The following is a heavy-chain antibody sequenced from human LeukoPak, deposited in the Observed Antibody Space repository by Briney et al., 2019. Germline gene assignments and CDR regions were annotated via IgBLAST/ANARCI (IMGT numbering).Heavy chain of an antibody. Sequence: GASVKVSCKASGYIFTSYDINWVRQATGQGLEWMGWMNPNSGNTGYAQKFQGRVTITRNTSISTAYMELSSLRSEDTAVYYCARGYCSNNICLGRPYFDYWGQETLVTVSS. V-gene: IGHV1-8*03. CDR3: ARGYCSNNICLGRPYFDY. D-gene: IGHD2-2*01. CDR1: GYIFTSYD. CDR2: MNPNSGNT. J-gene: IGHJ4*02.